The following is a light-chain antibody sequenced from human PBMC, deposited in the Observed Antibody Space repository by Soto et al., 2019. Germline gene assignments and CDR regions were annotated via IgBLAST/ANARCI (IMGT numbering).Light chain of an antibody. J-gene: IGKJ5*01. Sequence: EIVLTQSPGTLSLSPEQRVTLSCRASQSVSSNYLAWYQQKPGQAPRLLIYGASSRATGIPDRFSGSGSGTDFTLTISRLEPEDFAVYYCQQRSNFITFGQGTRLEIK. CDR1: QSVSSNY. CDR3: QQRSNFIT. V-gene: IGKV3D-20*02. CDR2: GAS.